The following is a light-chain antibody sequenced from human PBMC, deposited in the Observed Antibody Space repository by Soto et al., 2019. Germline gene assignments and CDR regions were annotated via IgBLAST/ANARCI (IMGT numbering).Light chain of an antibody. V-gene: IGLV1-40*01. CDR2: GNK. CDR3: QSYDTGLSGSRV. Sequence: QSVLTQPPSVSGAPGQRVTISCTGSSSNIGAGYDVHWYQHLPGTAPKLLIYGNKNRPPGVPDRFSGSRSGTSASLAITGLQAGDEADYYRQSYDTGLSGSRVFGSGTKLTVL. CDR1: SSNIGAGYD. J-gene: IGLJ1*01.